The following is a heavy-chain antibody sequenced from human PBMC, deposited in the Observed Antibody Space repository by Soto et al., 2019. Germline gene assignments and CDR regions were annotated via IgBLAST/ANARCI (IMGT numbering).Heavy chain of an antibody. D-gene: IGHD3-22*01. V-gene: IGHV3-33*03. CDR1: GFTFSSYG. J-gene: IGHJ6*02. CDR3: AKDHDSSGYYDRLENYGMDV. Sequence: GGSLRLSCAASGFTFSSYGMHWVRQAPGKGLEWVAVIWYDGRNKFYADSVKGRFTISRDKSKNTLYLQMNSLRAEDTAVYYCAKDHDSSGYYDRLENYGMDVWGQGTTVTVSS. CDR2: IWYDGRNK.